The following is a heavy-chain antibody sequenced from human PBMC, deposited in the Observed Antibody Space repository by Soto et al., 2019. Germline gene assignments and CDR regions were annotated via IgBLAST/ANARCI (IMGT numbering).Heavy chain of an antibody. Sequence: LRLSCAASGFTFSSYAMSWVRQAPGKGLEWVSAISGSGGSTYYADSVKGRFTISRDNSKNTLYLQMNSLRAEDTAVYYCAKVGTIITGTLNWFDPWGQGTLVTVSS. V-gene: IGHV3-23*01. J-gene: IGHJ5*02. D-gene: IGHD1-20*01. CDR1: GFTFSSYA. CDR2: ISGSGGST. CDR3: AKVGTIITGTLNWFDP.